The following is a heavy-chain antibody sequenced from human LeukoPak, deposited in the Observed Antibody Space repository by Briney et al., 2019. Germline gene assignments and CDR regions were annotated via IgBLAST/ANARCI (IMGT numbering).Heavy chain of an antibody. CDR3: ARIAVAGSVDY. V-gene: IGHV4-59*01. J-gene: IGHJ4*02. CDR2: IYYSGST. CDR1: GGSISSYY. D-gene: IGHD6-19*01. Sequence: SETLSLTCTVSGGSISSYYWSWIRQPPGKGLEWIGYIYYSGSTNYNPSLKSRVTISVDTSKNQFSLKLSSVTAADTAVYYCARIAVAGSVDYWGQGTLVTVSS.